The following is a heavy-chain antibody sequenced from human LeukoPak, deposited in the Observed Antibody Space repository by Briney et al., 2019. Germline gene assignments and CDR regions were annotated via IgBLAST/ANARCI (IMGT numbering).Heavy chain of an antibody. CDR3: ARERWSDGTNDY. J-gene: IGHJ4*02. CDR2: IYYSGST. CDR1: GGSISSYY. Sequence: SETLSLTCTVSGGSISSYYWSWIRQPPGKGLEWIGYIYYSGSTNYNPSLKSRVTISVDTSKNQFSLKLSSVTAADTAVYYCARERWSDGTNDYWGQGTLVTVSS. V-gene: IGHV4-59*01. D-gene: IGHD1-1*01.